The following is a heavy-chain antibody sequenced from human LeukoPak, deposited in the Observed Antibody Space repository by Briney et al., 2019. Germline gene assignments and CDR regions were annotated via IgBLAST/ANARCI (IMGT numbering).Heavy chain of an antibody. V-gene: IGHV4-34*01. D-gene: IGHD3-10*01. CDR1: GGSISSYY. Sequence: SETLPLICAVSGGSISSYYWSWIRQPPGKGLEGIGEINQSGGTNYNAFLKSRVTISVDTSKNHFSLELTSITAADTAVYYCARLPPPNYMFPGGQIDSWGQVTLVTVSS. CDR3: ARLPPPNYMFPGGQIDS. CDR2: INQSGGT. J-gene: IGHJ4*02.